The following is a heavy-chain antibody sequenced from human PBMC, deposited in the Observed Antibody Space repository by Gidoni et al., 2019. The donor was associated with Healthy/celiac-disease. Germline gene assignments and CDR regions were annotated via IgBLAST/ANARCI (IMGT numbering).Heavy chain of an antibody. V-gene: IGHV5-51*01. CDR3: ARHSHYGDYGNAFDI. J-gene: IGHJ3*02. CDR1: GYSFTSYW. D-gene: IGHD4-17*01. CDR2: IYPGDSDT. Sequence: EVQLVQSGAEVKKPGESLKISCKGYGYSFTSYWIGWVRQMPGKSLEWMGIIYPGDSDTRYSPSFQGQVTISADKSISTAYLQWSSLKASDTAMYYCARHSHYGDYGNAFDIWGQGTMVTVSS.